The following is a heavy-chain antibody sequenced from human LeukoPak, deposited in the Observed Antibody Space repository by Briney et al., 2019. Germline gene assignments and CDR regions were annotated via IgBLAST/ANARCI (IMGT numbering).Heavy chain of an antibody. V-gene: IGHV4-59*12. D-gene: IGHD3-10*01. CDR2: IYYRGTP. CDR1: GGSISSYY. Sequence: SETLSLTCTVSGGSISSYYWSWVRQPPGKGLEWVGQIYYRGTPDYNPSLKSRVTISVDTSKNQFSLKLSSVTAADTAVYYCARDRASIRGVFWFDPWGQGTLVTVSS. J-gene: IGHJ5*02. CDR3: ARDRASIRGVFWFDP.